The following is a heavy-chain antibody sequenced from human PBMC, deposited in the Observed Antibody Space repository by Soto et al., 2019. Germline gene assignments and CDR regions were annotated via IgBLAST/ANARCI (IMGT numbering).Heavy chain of an antibody. CDR3: ARHNTPFDYWSGCTGGSVPVLAV. D-gene: IGHD3-3*01. J-gene: IGHJ6*04. CDR1: GCNVSRSW. V-gene: IGHV5-51*01. CDR2: IYPGDSDT. Sequence: AAQKSSGKGPGCNVSRSWRSWFRQKPGKGLEWMGIIYPGDSDTRYSPSFQGQVTISADKSISTAYLQWSSLKASDTAMYYCARHNTPFDYWSGCTGGSVPVLAVWRKGTSVPVFS.